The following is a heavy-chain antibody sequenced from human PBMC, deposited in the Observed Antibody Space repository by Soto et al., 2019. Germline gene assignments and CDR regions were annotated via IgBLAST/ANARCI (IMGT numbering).Heavy chain of an antibody. CDR2: INGDATST. V-gene: IGHV3-74*01. D-gene: IGHD6-13*01. CDR3: ARGDIAAETFFYYYGMDL. J-gene: IGHJ6*02. CDR1: GFTLNNYW. Sequence: QLVESGGGLVQPGGSLRLSCAASGFTLNNYWMHWVRQAPGMGLGWVSRINGDATSTSYADSVKGRFTISRDNARNTLYLQMNSLRAEDTALYYCARGDIAAETFFYYYGMDLWGQGTTVTVS.